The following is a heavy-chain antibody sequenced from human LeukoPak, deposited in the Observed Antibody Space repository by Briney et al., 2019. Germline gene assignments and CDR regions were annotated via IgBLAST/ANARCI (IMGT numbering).Heavy chain of an antibody. Sequence: SESLSLTCTVSGFTISSGGYYWSWLRQHPGMGREWNGFICYSGITYYNPSLKSRVTISVDTSKNQLSLRMNCVTAEDTAVYFWARAGGSSWCPNWFDHWGQGTLVTVSS. D-gene: IGHD6-13*01. V-gene: IGHV4-31*03. J-gene: IGHJ5*02. CDR1: GFTISSGGYY. CDR3: ARAGGSSWCPNWFDH. CDR2: ICYSGIT.